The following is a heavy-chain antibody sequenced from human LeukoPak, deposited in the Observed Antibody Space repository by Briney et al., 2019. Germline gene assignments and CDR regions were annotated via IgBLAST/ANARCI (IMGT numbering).Heavy chain of an antibody. CDR3: AKDLGRYRNNYFDY. CDR2: ISGSGGGT. V-gene: IGHV3-23*01. D-gene: IGHD1-26*01. J-gene: IGHJ4*02. CDR1: GFSFGDYA. Sequence: GGSLRLSCTASGFSFGDYAMTWVRQAPEKGLEWVATISGSGGGTYYADSVKGRFTISRDDSKNTLYLQMNSLRAEDTAVYYCAKDLGRYRNNYFDYWGQGTLVTVSS.